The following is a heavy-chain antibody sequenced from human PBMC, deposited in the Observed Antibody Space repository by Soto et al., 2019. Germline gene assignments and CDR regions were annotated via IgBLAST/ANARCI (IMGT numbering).Heavy chain of an antibody. Sequence: SETLSLTCAVYGGSFSGYYWSWIRQPPGKGLEWIGEINHSGSTNYNPSLKSRVTISVDTSKNQFSLKLSSVTAADTAVYYCASWDYDFWSGYYQGAFDICGQGTMVTVPS. CDR2: INHSGST. CDR3: ASWDYDFWSGYYQGAFDI. CDR1: GGSFSGYY. V-gene: IGHV4-34*01. D-gene: IGHD3-3*01. J-gene: IGHJ3*02.